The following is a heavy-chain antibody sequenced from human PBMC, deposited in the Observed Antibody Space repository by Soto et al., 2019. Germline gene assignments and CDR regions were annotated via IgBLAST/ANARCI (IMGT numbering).Heavy chain of an antibody. D-gene: IGHD2-15*01. CDR3: AHNYPGGYFQH. CDR2: IYWDDVK. CDR1: GFSLSTSGVG. Sequence: QITLKESGPTLVKPTQTLTLTCTFSGFSLSTSGVGVGWIRQPPGKALEWLALIYWDDVKGYSPSLKSRLTITKDTSKNQVVLTMTNMDPVDTATYYCAHNYPGGYFQHWGQGTLVTVSS. V-gene: IGHV2-5*02. J-gene: IGHJ1*01.